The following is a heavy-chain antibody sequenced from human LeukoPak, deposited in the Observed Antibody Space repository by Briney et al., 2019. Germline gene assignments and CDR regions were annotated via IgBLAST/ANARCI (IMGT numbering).Heavy chain of an antibody. D-gene: IGHD3-3*01. CDR2: INHSGST. Sequence: GSLRLSCAASGFTVSRNYMSWVRQPPGKGLEWIGEINHSGSTNYNPSLKSRVIISADTSKVQFSLTLSSVTAADTAVYYCARGLASGYPPVPFDSWGQGTLVTVSS. CDR1: GFTVSRNY. CDR3: ARGLASGYPPVPFDS. V-gene: IGHV4-34*01. J-gene: IGHJ4*02.